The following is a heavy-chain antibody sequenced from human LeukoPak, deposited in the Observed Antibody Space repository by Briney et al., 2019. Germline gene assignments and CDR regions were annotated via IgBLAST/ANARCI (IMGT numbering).Heavy chain of an antibody. Sequence: ASVKVSCKASGYTFTAYFMHWVRQAPGQGLEWMGWINPHSGGRNYAQKFQGRVTMTRDTSISTAYMVLSRLRSDDTAVYYCARGDRYCISTNCSPDYWGQGTLVTVSS. CDR1: GYTFTAYF. J-gene: IGHJ4*02. D-gene: IGHD2-2*01. CDR2: INPHSGGR. V-gene: IGHV1-2*02. CDR3: ARGDRYCISTNCSPDY.